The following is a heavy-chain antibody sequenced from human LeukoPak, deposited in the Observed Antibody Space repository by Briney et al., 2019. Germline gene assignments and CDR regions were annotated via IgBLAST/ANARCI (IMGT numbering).Heavy chain of an antibody. D-gene: IGHD4-23*01. V-gene: IGHV4-59*01. J-gene: IGHJ2*01. CDR2: ICYSGST. CDR1: GGSISSYY. CDR3: ARVGPDYGGNSHWYFDL. Sequence: SETLSLTCAVSGGSISSYYWSWIRQPPGKGLEWIGYICYSGSTNYYPSLKSRVTIAVDTSKNQFSLKLSSVTAADTAVYYCARVGPDYGGNSHWYFDLWGRGTLVTVSS.